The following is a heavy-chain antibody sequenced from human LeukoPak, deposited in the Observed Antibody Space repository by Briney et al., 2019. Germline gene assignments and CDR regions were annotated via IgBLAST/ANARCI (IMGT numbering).Heavy chain of an antibody. CDR3: ASYNQRLSNWFFDL. J-gene: IGHJ2*01. D-gene: IGHD6-25*01. Sequence: WGSLRLSCAVSGFIVNNKYMTWVRQAPGKGLEWVSVIYEGGSSDYADSVKGRFSVSRDDSKNTVYLQMNSLRAEDTALYYCASYNQRLSNWFFDLWGRGTLVTVSS. V-gene: IGHV3-53*01. CDR1: GFIVNNKY. CDR2: IYEGGSS.